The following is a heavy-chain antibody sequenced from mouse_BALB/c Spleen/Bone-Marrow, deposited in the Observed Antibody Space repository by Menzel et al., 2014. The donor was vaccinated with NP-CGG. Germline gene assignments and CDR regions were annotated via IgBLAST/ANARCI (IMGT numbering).Heavy chain of an antibody. CDR1: GYTFTEYI. CDR3: ARHEGGEMGFDY. V-gene: IGHV1-62-2*01. J-gene: IGHJ2*01. D-gene: IGHD2-3*01. Sequence: QVQLQQSGAGLVKPGASVKLSCKASGYTFTEYIIHWVKQRSGQGLEWIGWFYPGSGSIKYNEKFKDKTTLTADKSSSTVYMELSRLTSEDSAVYFCARHEGGEMGFDYWGQGTTLTVSS. CDR2: FYPGSGSI.